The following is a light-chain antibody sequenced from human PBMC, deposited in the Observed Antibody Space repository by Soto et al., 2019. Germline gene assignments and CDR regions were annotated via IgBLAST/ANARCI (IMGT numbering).Light chain of an antibody. CDR1: QSVRNQ. Sequence: EIVLTQSPATLSLSPGERATLSCRASQSVRNQLAWYQQKPGQAPRLLIYDSSNRATGIPDRFSGSGSGTDFTLTISRLEPEDFAVYYCQQYGSSPPLTFGGGTKVEIK. CDR3: QQYGSSPPLT. V-gene: IGKV3-20*01. CDR2: DSS. J-gene: IGKJ4*01.